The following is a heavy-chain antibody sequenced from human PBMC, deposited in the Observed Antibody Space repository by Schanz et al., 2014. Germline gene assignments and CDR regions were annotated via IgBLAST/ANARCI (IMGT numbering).Heavy chain of an antibody. D-gene: IGHD5-18*01. V-gene: IGHV3-48*01. CDR1: EFSFSSFG. J-gene: IGHJ4*02. CDR3: AKYGGGYSYGFVEY. CDR2: ISSSSSTI. Sequence: EVQLLESGGTVVQPGGSLRVSCAASEFSFSSFGMNWVRQAPEKGLEWVSYISSSSSTIYYADSVKGRFTISRDNAKNSLYLQMKSLRAEDTAVYYCAKYGGGYSYGFVEYWGQGILVTVSS.